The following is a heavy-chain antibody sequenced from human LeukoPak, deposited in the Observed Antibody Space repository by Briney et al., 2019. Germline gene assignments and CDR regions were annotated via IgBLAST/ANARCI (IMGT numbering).Heavy chain of an antibody. D-gene: IGHD3-22*01. V-gene: IGHV3-43*02. CDR2: ISGDGGST. CDR3: AKEENYYDSSGEPYFQH. Sequence: GGSLRLSCAASGFTFDDYAMHWVRQAPGKGLERVSLISGDGGSTYYADSVKGRFTISRDNSKNSLYLQMNSLRTEDTALYYCAKEENYYDSSGEPYFQHWGQGTLVTVSS. J-gene: IGHJ1*01. CDR1: GFTFDDYA.